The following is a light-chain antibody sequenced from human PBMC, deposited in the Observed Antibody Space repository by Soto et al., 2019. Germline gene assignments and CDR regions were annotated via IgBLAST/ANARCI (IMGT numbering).Light chain of an antibody. CDR3: QQYNNWPWT. CDR2: GAS. Sequence: EIVLTQSPATLSLSPGERATLSCRASQSVNSYLAWYQQKPGQAPRLLIYGASTRATGIPARFSGSGSGTEFTLTISSLQSEDFAVYYCQQYNNWPWTFGQGTK. V-gene: IGKV3-15*01. J-gene: IGKJ1*01. CDR1: QSVNSY.